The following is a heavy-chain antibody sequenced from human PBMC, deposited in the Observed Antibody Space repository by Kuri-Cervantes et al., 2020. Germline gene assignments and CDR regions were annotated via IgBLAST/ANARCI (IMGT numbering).Heavy chain of an antibody. V-gene: IGHV4-30-2*01. CDR2: IYHSGST. D-gene: IGHD6-13*01. CDR1: GGSISSGGYS. CDR3: AGSSSWLPDGGGWFDP. J-gene: IGHJ5*02. Sequence: SETLSLTCAVSGGSISSGGYSWSWIRQPPGKGLEWIGYIYHSGSTYYNPSLKSRVTISVDRSKNQFSLKLSSVTAADTAVHYCAGSSSWLPDGGGWFDPWGQGTLVTVSS.